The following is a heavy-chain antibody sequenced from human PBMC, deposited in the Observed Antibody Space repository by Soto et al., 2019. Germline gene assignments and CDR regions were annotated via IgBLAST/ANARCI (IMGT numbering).Heavy chain of an antibody. CDR1: GFTFSSYW. CDR2: IKQDGSEK. CDR3: ARGPSHEYTNNWFDP. V-gene: IGHV3-7*05. Sequence: GGSLRLSCAASGFTFSSYWMSWVRQAPGKGLEWVANIKQDGSEKYYVDSVKGRFTISRDNAKNSLYLQMNSLRAEDTAVYYCARGPSHEYTNNWFDPWGQGTLVTVSS. D-gene: IGHD6-6*01. J-gene: IGHJ5*02.